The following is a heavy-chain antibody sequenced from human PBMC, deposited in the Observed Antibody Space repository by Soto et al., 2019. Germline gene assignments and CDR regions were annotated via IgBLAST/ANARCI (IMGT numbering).Heavy chain of an antibody. CDR2: INPNSGGT. D-gene: IGHD2-2*01. J-gene: IGHJ6*03. CDR3: ARGYCSSTSCSTYYYYYMDV. CDR1: GYTFTSYG. V-gene: IGHV1-2*04. Sequence: ASVKVSCKASGYTFTSYGISWVRQAPGQGLEWMGWINPNSGGTNYAQKFQGWVTMTRDTSISTAYMELSRLRSDDTAVYYCARGYCSSTSCSTYYYYYMDVWGKGTTVTVSS.